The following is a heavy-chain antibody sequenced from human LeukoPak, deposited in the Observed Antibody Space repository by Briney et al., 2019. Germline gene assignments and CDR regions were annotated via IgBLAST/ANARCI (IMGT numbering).Heavy chain of an antibody. CDR1: GFTFSNYA. V-gene: IGHV3-30*02. CDR3: ARDNWDFDF. Sequence: GGSLRLSCAASGFTFSNYAIHWVRQAPGKWLEWVASIRFNGNFYADYVKGRFTISRDNSKSTVSLQMDTLRTEDTALYYCARDNWDFDFWGQGTLVPVSS. J-gene: IGHJ4*02. D-gene: IGHD1-1*01. CDR2: IRFNGN.